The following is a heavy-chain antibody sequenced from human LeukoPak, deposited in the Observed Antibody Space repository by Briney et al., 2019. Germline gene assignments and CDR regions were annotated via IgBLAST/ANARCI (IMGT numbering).Heavy chain of an antibody. Sequence: GESLKISCXGSGYSVTSYWIGWVRQMPGKGLEWMWIIYPGDSDTRYSPSFQRQVTISADKSNSTAHRQWSRLKASDPAMYYWARQGVWFGPSAFDIWGKGTMVTVSS. D-gene: IGHD3-10*01. CDR2: IYPGDSDT. CDR3: ARQGVWFGPSAFDI. V-gene: IGHV5-51*01. CDR1: GYSVTSYW. J-gene: IGHJ3*02.